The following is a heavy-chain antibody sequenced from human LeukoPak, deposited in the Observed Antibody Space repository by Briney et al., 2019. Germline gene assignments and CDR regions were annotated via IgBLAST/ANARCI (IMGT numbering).Heavy chain of an antibody. CDR3: ARVEEGFDAFDI. V-gene: IGHV4-39*07. CDR2: IYYSGST. Sequence: PSETLSLTCTVSGGSISSSSYYWGWIRQPPGKGLEWIGSIYYSGSTYYNPSLKSRVTISVDTSKNQFSLKLSSVTAADTAVYYYARVEEGFDAFDIWGQGTMVTVSS. CDR1: GGSISSSSYY. J-gene: IGHJ3*02.